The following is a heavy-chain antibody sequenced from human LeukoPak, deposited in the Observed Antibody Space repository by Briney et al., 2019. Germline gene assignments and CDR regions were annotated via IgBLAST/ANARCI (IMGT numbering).Heavy chain of an antibody. D-gene: IGHD4-17*01. J-gene: IGHJ4*02. Sequence: SETLSLTCTVSGGSISRSSYYWGWIRQPPGKRLEWIATIYYSVPTYYNPSHKSRVTIPADTSKHQSPLKLSSVTAADTAVYYCARLTSGHFDYWGEGTLVSVSS. V-gene: IGHV4-39*01. CDR2: IYYSVPT. CDR1: GGSISRSSYY. CDR3: ARLTSGHFDY.